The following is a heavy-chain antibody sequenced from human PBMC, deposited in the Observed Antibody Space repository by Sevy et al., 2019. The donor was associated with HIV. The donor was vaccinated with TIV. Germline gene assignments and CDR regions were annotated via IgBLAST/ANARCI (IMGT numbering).Heavy chain of an antibody. CDR1: GFTFSSHW. CDR3: ARGQVVRFLEWPTYGMDV. CDR2: INSHGTIT. Sequence: GGSLRLSCAASGFTFSSHWMFWVRHAPGKGLVWVSHINSHGTITNYADSVKGRFTISRDNAKNTVYLQINSRRAEDTAVYYCARGQVVRFLEWPTYGMDVWGQGTTVTVSS. J-gene: IGHJ6*02. D-gene: IGHD3-3*01. V-gene: IGHV3-74*01.